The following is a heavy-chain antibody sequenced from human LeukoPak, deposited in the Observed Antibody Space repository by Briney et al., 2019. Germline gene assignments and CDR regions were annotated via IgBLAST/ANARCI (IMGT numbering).Heavy chain of an antibody. J-gene: IGHJ6*03. V-gene: IGHV4-34*01. CDR2: INHSGST. CDR3: ARQPRALRWYYYYMDV. D-gene: IGHD4-23*01. Sequence: SETLSLTCAVYGGSFSGYYWSWIRQPPGKGLEWIGEINHSGSTNYNPSLKSRVTISVDTSKNQFSLKLSSVTAADTAVYYCARQPRALRWYYYYMDVWGKGTTVTVSS. CDR1: GGSFSGYY.